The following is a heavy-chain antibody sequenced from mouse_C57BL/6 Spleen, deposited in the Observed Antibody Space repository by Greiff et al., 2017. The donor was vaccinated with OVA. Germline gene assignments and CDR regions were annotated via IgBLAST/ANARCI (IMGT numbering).Heavy chain of an antibody. CDR1: GFTFSDYY. D-gene: IGHD1-1*02. Sequence: EVKLMESEGGLVQPGSSMKLSCTASGFTFSDYYMAWVRQVPEKGLEWVANINYDGSSTYYLDSLKSRFIISRDNAKNILYLQMSSLKSEDTATYYCARDLESGGWFDVWGTGTTVTVSS. V-gene: IGHV5-16*01. J-gene: IGHJ1*03. CDR3: ARDLESGGWFDV. CDR2: INYDGSST.